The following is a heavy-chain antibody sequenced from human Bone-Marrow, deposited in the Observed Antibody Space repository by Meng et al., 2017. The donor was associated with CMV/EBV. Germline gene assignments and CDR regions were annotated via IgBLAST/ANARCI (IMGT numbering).Heavy chain of an antibody. CDR2: IIPILGIA. CDR1: GGTFSSYA. D-gene: IGHD6-6*01. CDR3: ARALGSSSPGAYYYYGMAV. V-gene: IGHV1-69*10. Sequence: SVKVSCKASGGTFSSYAISWVRQAPGQGLEWMGGIIPILGIANYAQKFQGRVTITADKSTSTAYMELSSLRSEDTAVYYCARALGSSSPGAYYYYGMAVWGQGNTVT. J-gene: IGHJ6*02.